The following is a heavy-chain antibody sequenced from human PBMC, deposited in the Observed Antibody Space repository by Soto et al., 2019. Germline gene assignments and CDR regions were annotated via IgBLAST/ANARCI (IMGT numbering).Heavy chain of an antibody. Sequence: PSETLSLTCTVSGGSISTGGFYWSWVRQHPGEGLEWIGEINHLGSINYNPSLKSRVTMSVDTSKNQFSLTLNSVTAADTATYYCARGGISHWAYFYYMDVWDRGTTVTVSS. CDR2: INHLGSI. J-gene: IGHJ6*03. D-gene: IGHD2-21*01. CDR1: GGSISTGGFY. CDR3: ARGGISHWAYFYYMDV. V-gene: IGHV4-34*01.